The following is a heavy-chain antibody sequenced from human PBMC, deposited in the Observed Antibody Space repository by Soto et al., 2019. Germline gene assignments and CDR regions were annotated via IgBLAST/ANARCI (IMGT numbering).Heavy chain of an antibody. CDR2: IWYDGSNT. J-gene: IGHJ6*02. CDR3: ARAGPDV. CDR1: GFSFSTYV. Sequence: QVQLLESGGGVVQPGTSLRLSCAASGFSFSTYVMHWVRQAPGKGLEWVTNIWYDGSNTYYIDSVKGRFTTSRDNAKNTLYLQLNGLRAEDTAVYYCARAGPDVWGQGTAVTVS. V-gene: IGHV3-33*01.